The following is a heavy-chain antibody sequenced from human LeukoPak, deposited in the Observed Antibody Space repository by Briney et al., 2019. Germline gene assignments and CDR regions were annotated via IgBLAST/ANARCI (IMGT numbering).Heavy chain of an antibody. CDR2: IKQDGSEK. V-gene: IGHV3-7*01. J-gene: IGHJ3*02. Sequence: GGSLRLSCAASGFTFSSYWMSWVRQAPGKGLEWVANIKQDGSEKYYVDSVKGRFTISRDNAKNLLYLQMNSLRAEDTAVYYCARRQFNWGSAFDIWGQGTMVTVSS. D-gene: IGHD7-27*01. CDR1: GFTFSSYW. CDR3: ARRQFNWGSAFDI.